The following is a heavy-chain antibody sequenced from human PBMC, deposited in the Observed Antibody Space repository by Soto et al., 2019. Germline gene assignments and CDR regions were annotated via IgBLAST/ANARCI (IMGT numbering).Heavy chain of an antibody. CDR1: GFTFSSYW. D-gene: IGHD6-19*01. V-gene: IGHV3-74*01. Sequence: EVQLVESGGGLVQPGGSLRLSCAASGFTFSSYWMHWVRQAPGKGLVWVSRINSDGSRTSYADSVKGRFTISRDNAKNPLDLQMNSLRAEDTAVYYCAVAVAGPTAIGYWGQGTLVTVSS. CDR2: INSDGSRT. CDR3: AVAVAGPTAIGY. J-gene: IGHJ4*02.